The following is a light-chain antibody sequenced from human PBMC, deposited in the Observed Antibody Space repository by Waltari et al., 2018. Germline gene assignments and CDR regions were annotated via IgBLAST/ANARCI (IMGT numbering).Light chain of an antibody. CDR2: QVS. Sequence: QSALTQPASVSGSPGQSITIPCTGTSSDVGAYTYVSWYQHHPGKAPKIMIYQVSNWPSGVFKRLSGSKSGNTASLAISGLQAEDEGDYYCNSYTTSGTFGFGGGTKLTVL. CDR3: NSYTTSGTFG. V-gene: IGLV2-14*01. CDR1: SSDVGAYTY. J-gene: IGLJ2*01.